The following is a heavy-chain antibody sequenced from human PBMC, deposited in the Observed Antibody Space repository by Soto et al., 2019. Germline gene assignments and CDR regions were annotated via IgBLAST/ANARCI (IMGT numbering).Heavy chain of an antibody. V-gene: IGHV1-18*01. J-gene: IGHJ4*02. CDR2: INAYNGNT. CDR3: ARWGYYDSSGSYSTNGLDY. Sequence: QVQLVQSGAEVKKPGASVKVSCKASGYTFTSYGISWVRQAPGQGLEWMGWINAYNGNTNYAQKPKGRVTMTTDTSTRTAYMELRSLRSDDTAVYYCARWGYYDSSGSYSTNGLDYWGQGTLVTVSS. CDR1: GYTFTSYG. D-gene: IGHD3-22*01.